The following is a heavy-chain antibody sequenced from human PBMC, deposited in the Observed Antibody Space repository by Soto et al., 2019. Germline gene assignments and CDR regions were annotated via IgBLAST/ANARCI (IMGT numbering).Heavy chain of an antibody. Sequence: SDTLSLTFTVSGSSISSYYWSWIRQPPGKGLEWIGYIYYSGSTNYNPSLKSRVTISVDTSKNQFSLKLSSVTAADTAVYYCARDLWGYCGTDCYPLDVWGQGTTVTVS. CDR3: ARDLWGYCGTDCYPLDV. D-gene: IGHD2-21*02. V-gene: IGHV4-59*01. J-gene: IGHJ6*02. CDR2: IYYSGST. CDR1: GSSISSYY.